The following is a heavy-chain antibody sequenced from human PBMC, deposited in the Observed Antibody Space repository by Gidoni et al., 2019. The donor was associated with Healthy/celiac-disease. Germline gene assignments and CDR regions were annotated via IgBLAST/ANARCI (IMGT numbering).Heavy chain of an antibody. V-gene: IGHV4-39*01. CDR3: ARRPRLRMAPFDY. D-gene: IGHD4-17*01. Sequence: VTISVDTSKNQFSLKLSSVTAADTAVYYCARRPRLRMAPFDYWGQGTLVTVSS. J-gene: IGHJ4*02.